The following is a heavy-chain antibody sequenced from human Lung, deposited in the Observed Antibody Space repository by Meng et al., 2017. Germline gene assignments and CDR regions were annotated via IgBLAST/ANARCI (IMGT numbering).Heavy chain of an antibody. Sequence: QLQESGPKLVRPSGTLSLACAVSGDSITRTQWWSWLRQTPGKGLEWIGEISHSGSTVYRPSLQGRVSISLDKSNNEFSLKLTSVTAADTAVYYCARETLRELGLFHYWGQGILVTVSS. D-gene: IGHD1-7*01. V-gene: IGHV4-4*02. CDR1: GDSITRTQW. J-gene: IGHJ4*02. CDR3: ARETLRELGLFHY. CDR2: ISHSGST.